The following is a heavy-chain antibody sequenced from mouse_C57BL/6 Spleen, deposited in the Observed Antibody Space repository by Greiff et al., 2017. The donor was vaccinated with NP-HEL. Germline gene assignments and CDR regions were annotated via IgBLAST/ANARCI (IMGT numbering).Heavy chain of an antibody. CDR3: AREGIIYYGTYYYAMDY. CDR1: GFTFSDYG. Sequence: EVMLVESGGGLVKPGGSLKLSCAASGFTFSDYGMHWVRQAPEKGLEWVAYISSGSSTIYYADTVKGRFTISRDNAKNTLFLQMTSLRSEDTAMYYCAREGIIYYGTYYYAMDYWGQGTSVTVSS. D-gene: IGHD2-1*01. CDR2: ISSGSSTI. V-gene: IGHV5-17*01. J-gene: IGHJ4*01.